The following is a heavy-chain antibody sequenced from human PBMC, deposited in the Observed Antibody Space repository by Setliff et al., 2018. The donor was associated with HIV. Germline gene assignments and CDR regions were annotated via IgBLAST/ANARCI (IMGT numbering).Heavy chain of an antibody. CDR2: SFYSGST. CDR3: ARDPTTGVDY. Sequence: PSETLSLTCTVSDGSIGSHYWSWIRQPPGKGLEWIGYSFYSGSTNYNPSLKSRVTISIDTSKNQFSLKLNSVTAADTAMYYCARDPTTGVDYWGQGTLVTVSS. CDR1: DGSIGSHY. V-gene: IGHV4-59*11. J-gene: IGHJ4*02. D-gene: IGHD4-4*01.